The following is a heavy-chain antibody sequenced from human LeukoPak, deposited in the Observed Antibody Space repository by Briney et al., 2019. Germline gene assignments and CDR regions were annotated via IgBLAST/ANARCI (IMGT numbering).Heavy chain of an antibody. D-gene: IGHD1-1*01. CDR3: ARAQLQLSLTQHYFDY. V-gene: IGHV1-46*01. CDR1: GYTFINYY. J-gene: IGHJ4*02. CDR2: INPSGGST. Sequence: ASVKVSCKASGYTFINYYIHWVRQAPGQGLEWMGIINPSGGSTSYAQKFRGRVTMTRDTSTSTVYMELSSLRSEDTAVFYCARAQLQLSLTQHYFDYWGQGTLVTVS.